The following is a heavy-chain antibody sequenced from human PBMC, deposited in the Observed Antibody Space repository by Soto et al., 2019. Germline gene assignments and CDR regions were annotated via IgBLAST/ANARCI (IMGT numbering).Heavy chain of an antibody. V-gene: IGHV3-13*01. CDR3: AFGLATDAFDI. CDR2: IVTAGDT. CDR1: GFTSSSYD. D-gene: IGHD3-16*01. J-gene: IGHJ3*02. Sequence: PGGSQGLSCAASGFTSSSYDMHLVRQATGTGLEWVSAIVTAGDTYYPGSVKGRFNISRENAKNSLYLQMNRLRAGDTAVYYCAFGLATDAFDIWGQGTMVTVSS.